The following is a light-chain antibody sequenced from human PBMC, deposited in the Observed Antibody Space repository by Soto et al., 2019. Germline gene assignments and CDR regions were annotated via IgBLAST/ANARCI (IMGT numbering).Light chain of an antibody. V-gene: IGKV1-5*03. CDR3: QQYNTYLFT. CDR2: KAS. Sequence: DILMTQSPSTLSASVGDRVTITCRASQSISNWLAWYQQKPGKAPKLLIYKASSLETGVPSRFSGSGSGTQFTLTINSLQPDDFATXXCQQYNTYLFTFGPGTKVDIK. J-gene: IGKJ3*01. CDR1: QSISNW.